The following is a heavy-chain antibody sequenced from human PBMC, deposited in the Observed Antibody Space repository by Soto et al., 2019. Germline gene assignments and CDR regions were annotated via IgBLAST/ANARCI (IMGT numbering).Heavy chain of an antibody. CDR2: ISAYNGNT. V-gene: IGHV1-18*01. CDR1: GYTFTSYG. CDR3: ARATLGYCSSTSCYVPTNYYYYMDV. Sequence: ASVKVSCKASGYTFTSYGISWMRQAPGQGLEWMGWISAYNGNTNYAQKLQGRVTMTTDTSTSTAYMELRSLRSDDTAVYYCARATLGYCSSTSCYVPTNYYYYMDVWGKGTTVTVSS. D-gene: IGHD2-2*01. J-gene: IGHJ6*03.